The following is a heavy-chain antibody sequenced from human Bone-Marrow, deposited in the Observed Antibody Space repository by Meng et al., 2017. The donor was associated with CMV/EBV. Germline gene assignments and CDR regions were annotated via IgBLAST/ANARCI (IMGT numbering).Heavy chain of an antibody. V-gene: IGHV3-30*02. Sequence: GGSLRLSCAASGFTFSSYGMHWVRQAPGKGLEWVAFIRYDGSNKYYADSVKGRFTISRDNSKNTLYLQMNSLRAEDTAVYYCAKDQGVYDSSGYYPLGFDYWGQRTLVTVSS. CDR1: GFTFSSYG. CDR2: IRYDGSNK. D-gene: IGHD3-22*01. CDR3: AKDQGVYDSSGYYPLGFDY. J-gene: IGHJ4*02.